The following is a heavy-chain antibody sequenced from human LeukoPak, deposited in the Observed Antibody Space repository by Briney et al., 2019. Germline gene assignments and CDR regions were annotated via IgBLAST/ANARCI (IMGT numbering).Heavy chain of an antibody. D-gene: IGHD2-2*02. CDR1: GFTFSSYW. CDR2: IKQDGSEK. Sequence: GGSLRLPCAASGFTFSSYWMSWVRQAPGKGLEWVANIKQDGSEKYYVDSVKGRFTISRDNAKNSLYLQMNSLRAEDTAVYYCARAAIAPGWRGYYYYMDVWGKGTTVTVSS. CDR3: ARAAIAPGWRGYYYYMDV. V-gene: IGHV3-7*01. J-gene: IGHJ6*03.